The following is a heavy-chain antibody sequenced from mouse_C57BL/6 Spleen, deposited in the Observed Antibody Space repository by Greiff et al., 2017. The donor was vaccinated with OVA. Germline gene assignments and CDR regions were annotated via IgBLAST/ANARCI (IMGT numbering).Heavy chain of an antibody. J-gene: IGHJ4*01. D-gene: IGHD2-3*01. CDR1: GYSITSGYY. Sequence: LHDSLPFLLPPSQSLSLTCSVTGYSITSGYYWNWIRQFPGNKLEWMGYISYDGSNNYNPSLKNRISITRDTSKNQFFLKLNSVTTEDTATYYCAREGIYDVYPYAMDYWGQGTSVTVSS. CDR2: ISYDGSN. CDR3: AREGIYDVYPYAMDY. V-gene: IGHV3-6*01.